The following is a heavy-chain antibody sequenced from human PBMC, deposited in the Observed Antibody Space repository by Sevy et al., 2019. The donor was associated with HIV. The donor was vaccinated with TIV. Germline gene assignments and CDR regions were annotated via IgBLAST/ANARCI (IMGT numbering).Heavy chain of an antibody. CDR3: AREVVTMVRGVITEDYYYYYGMDV. Sequence: ASVKVSCKASGGTFSSYAISWVRQAPGQGLEWMGGIIPIFGTANYAQKFRGRVTITADESTSTAYMELSSLRSEDTAVYYCAREVVTMVRGVITEDYYYYYGMDVWGQGTTVTVSS. D-gene: IGHD3-10*01. CDR2: IIPIFGTA. CDR1: GGTFSSYA. J-gene: IGHJ6*02. V-gene: IGHV1-69*13.